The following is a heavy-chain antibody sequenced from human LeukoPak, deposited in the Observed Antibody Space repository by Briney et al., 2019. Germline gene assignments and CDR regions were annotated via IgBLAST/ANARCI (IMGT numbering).Heavy chain of an antibody. Sequence: GGSLRLSCAASGFTFSSYAMHWVRQAPGKGLEWVAVISYDGSNKYYADSVKGRFTISRDNSKNTLYLQMNSLRAEDTAVYYCAIDSIVGGGAFDIWGQGTMVTVSS. D-gene: IGHD1-26*01. CDR1: GFTFSSYA. V-gene: IGHV3-30*04. CDR2: ISYDGSNK. CDR3: AIDSIVGGGAFDI. J-gene: IGHJ3*02.